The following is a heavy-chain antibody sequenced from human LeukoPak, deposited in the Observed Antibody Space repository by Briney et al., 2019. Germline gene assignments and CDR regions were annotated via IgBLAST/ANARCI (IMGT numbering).Heavy chain of an antibody. CDR2: IYHSGST. D-gene: IGHD6-13*01. CDR3: ARDPAAANMEGVFFDY. J-gene: IGHJ4*02. V-gene: IGHV4-4*02. CDR1: GGSINTNNW. Sequence: PSGTLSLTCAVSGGSINTNNWWNWVRQSPGKGLEWIGQIYHSGSTIYNPSLKSRVTMSVDQSKNQFSLNLNSVTAADTAVYYCARDPAAANMEGVFFDYWGQGTLVTVSS.